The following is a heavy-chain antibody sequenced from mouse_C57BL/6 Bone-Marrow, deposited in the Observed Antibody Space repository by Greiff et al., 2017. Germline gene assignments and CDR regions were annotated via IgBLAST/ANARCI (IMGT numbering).Heavy chain of an antibody. CDR2: INPNNGGT. CDR1: GYTFTDYN. Sequence: EVKLVESGPELVKPGASVKIPCKASGYTFTDYNMDWVKQSHGKSLEWIGDINPNNGGTIYNQKFKGKATLTVDQSSSTAYMELRSLTSEDTAVYYCARKRISSPYYYAMDYWGQGTSVTVPS. V-gene: IGHV1-18*01. J-gene: IGHJ4*01. D-gene: IGHD1-1*01. CDR3: ARKRISSPYYYAMDY.